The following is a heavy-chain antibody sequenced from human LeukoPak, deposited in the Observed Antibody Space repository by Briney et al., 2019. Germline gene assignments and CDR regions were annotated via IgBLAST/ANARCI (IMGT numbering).Heavy chain of an antibody. CDR2: IRYDGSNK. CDR3: AKDIKRVSSGYYYFDY. D-gene: IGHD3-22*01. Sequence: GGSLRLSCAASGFTFSSYGMHWVRQAPGKGLEWVAFIRYDGSNKYYADSVKGRFTISRDNSKNTLYLQMNSLRAEDTAVYYCAKDIKRVSSGYYYFDYWGQGTLVTVSS. CDR1: GFTFSSYG. J-gene: IGHJ4*02. V-gene: IGHV3-30*02.